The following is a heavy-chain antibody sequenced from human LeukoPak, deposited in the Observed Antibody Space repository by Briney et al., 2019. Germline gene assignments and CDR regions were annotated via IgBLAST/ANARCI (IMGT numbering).Heavy chain of an antibody. Sequence: SETLSLTCTVSGGSISSGGYYWSWIRQHPGKGLEWIGYIYYSGSTYYNPSLKSRVTISVDTSKNQFSLRLSSVTAADTAVYYCARVFAYYYGMDVWGQGTTVTVSS. CDR1: GGSISSGGYY. V-gene: IGHV4-31*03. J-gene: IGHJ6*02. CDR2: IYYSGST. CDR3: ARVFAYYYGMDV.